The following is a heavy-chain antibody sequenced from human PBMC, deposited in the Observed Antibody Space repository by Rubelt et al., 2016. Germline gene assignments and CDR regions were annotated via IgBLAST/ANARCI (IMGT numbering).Heavy chain of an antibody. CDR3: AREGSVTFDY. Sequence: LSCAASGFKFNIYSMTWVRQAPGKGPEWVSSISVDGGSTNYAESAKGRVTISRDNAKTTLYLQMNSVGAEDKAVYYCAREGSVTFDYWGRGPLVTVSS. CDR2: ISVDGGST. J-gene: IGHJ4*02. D-gene: IGHD4-17*01. V-gene: IGHV3-23*01. CDR1: GFKFNIYS.